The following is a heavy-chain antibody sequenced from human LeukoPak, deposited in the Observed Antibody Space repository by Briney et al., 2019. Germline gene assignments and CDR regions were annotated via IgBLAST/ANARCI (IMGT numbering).Heavy chain of an antibody. V-gene: IGHV1-69*13. J-gene: IGHJ4*02. Sequence: SVSVSCTASGGTFSIDAISGGREAPGQGLEWRGGIIPIFGTANYAQKFQGRVTITADESTSTAYMELSSMRSEDTAVYYCARENPKTTAGYSSSWYESAFDYWGQRTLVTASS. CDR3: ARENPKTTAGYSSSWYESAFDY. CDR2: IIPIFGTA. CDR1: GGTFSIDA. D-gene: IGHD6-13*01.